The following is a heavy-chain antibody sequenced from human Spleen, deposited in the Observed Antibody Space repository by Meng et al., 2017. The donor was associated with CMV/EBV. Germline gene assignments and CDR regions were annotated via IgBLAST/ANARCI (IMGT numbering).Heavy chain of an antibody. D-gene: IGHD6-13*01. CDR1: GFTFSRYS. CDR3: ARHIAAAGTKYYYYYYGMDV. CDR2: ISSSGSTI. J-gene: IGHJ6*02. V-gene: IGHV3-48*04. Sequence: GESLKISCAASGFTFSRYSMNWVRLAPGKGLEWVSYISSSGSTIYYADSVKGRFTISRDNAKNSLYLQMNSLRAEDTAVYYCARHIAAAGTKYYYYYYGMDVWGQGTTVTVSS.